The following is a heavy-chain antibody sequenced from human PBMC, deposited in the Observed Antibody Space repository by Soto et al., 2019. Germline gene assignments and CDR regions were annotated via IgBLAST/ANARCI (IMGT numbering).Heavy chain of an antibody. CDR2: IWYDGSNK. J-gene: IGHJ4*02. CDR3: ARGSGYYGYFDY. D-gene: IGHD3-22*01. CDR1: GFTFSSYG. Sequence: GSLRLSCAASGFTFSSYGMHWVRQAPGKGLEWVAVIWYDGSNKYYADSVKGRFTISRDNSKNTLYLQMNSLRAEDTAVYYCARGSGYYGYFDYWGPGTLVTVSS. V-gene: IGHV3-33*01.